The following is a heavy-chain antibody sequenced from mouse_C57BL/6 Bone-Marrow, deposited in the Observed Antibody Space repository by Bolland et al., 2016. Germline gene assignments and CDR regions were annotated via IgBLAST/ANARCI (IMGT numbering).Heavy chain of an antibody. V-gene: IGHV5-2*01. CDR3: AGKGFAY. J-gene: IGHJ3*01. CDR2: INSDGGST. Sequence: AINSDGGSTYYPDTMERRFIISRDNTKKTLYLQMSSLRSEDTALYYCAGKGFAYWGQGTLV.